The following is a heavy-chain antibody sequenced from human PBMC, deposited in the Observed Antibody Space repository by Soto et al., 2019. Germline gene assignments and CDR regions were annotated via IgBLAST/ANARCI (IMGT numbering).Heavy chain of an antibody. J-gene: IGHJ4*02. Sequence: EVQLLESGGGLVQPGGSLRLSCAASGFTFSNYAMNWVRQAPGKGLEWVSTISSSSGSTYYADSVKGRFTSSRDNSKNFLYLQMHSLRGDDTAVYYCAKVGSERYSGQHSDYWSQGTLVTISS. CDR1: GFTFSNYA. CDR3: AKVGSERYSGQHSDY. V-gene: IGHV3-23*01. D-gene: IGHD5-12*01. CDR2: ISSSSGST.